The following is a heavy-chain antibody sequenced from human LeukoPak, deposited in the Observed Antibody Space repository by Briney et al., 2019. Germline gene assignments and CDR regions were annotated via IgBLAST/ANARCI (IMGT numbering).Heavy chain of an antibody. Sequence: SETLSLTCGVYGGSFSGSYWTWIRRPPGKGLEWIGEISHSGSTNSNPSLKSRIAMSVDTSKKQFSLKLTSVTAADTAVYYCARATDDEFYLYHGMDVWGQGTTVTVSS. V-gene: IGHV4-34*01. CDR3: ARATDDEFYLYHGMDV. CDR2: ISHSGST. J-gene: IGHJ6*02. CDR1: GGSFSGSY. D-gene: IGHD3-16*01.